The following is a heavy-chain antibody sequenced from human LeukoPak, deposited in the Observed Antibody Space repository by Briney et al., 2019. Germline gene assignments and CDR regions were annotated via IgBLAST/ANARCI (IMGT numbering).Heavy chain of an antibody. D-gene: IGHD4-23*01. CDR2: IYSGGST. CDR3: ATRAYGGKPPADY. V-gene: IGHV3-66*02. CDR1: GFTVSSNY. Sequence: GGSLRLSCAASGFTVSSNYMSWVRQAPGRGLEWVSVIYSGGSTYYADSVKGRFTISRDNSKNTLYLQMNSLRAEDTAVYYCATRAYGGKPPADYWGQGTLVTVSS. J-gene: IGHJ4*02.